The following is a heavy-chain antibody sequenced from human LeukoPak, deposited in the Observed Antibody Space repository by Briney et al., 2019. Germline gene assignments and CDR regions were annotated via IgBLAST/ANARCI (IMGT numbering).Heavy chain of an antibody. CDR3: AKAPPGYPHFMDV. CDR1: GLTLTNYV. V-gene: IGHV3-23*01. Sequence: GGSLRLSCAASGLTLTNYVMTWVRQAPGKGLQWVSTISGSGVSTYYADSVKGRFTISRDNSGSTLYLQMNNLRAEDTAVYYCAKAPPGYPHFMDVWGKGTTVTVSS. J-gene: IGHJ6*03. CDR2: ISGSGVST. D-gene: IGHD2-2*01.